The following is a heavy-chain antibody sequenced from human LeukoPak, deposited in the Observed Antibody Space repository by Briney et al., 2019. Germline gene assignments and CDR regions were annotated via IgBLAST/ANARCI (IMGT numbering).Heavy chain of an antibody. CDR2: IWYDGGNK. J-gene: IGHJ4*02. CDR3: ARDLGSTMVRGVIKGGYFDY. D-gene: IGHD3-10*01. V-gene: IGHV3-33*01. Sequence: PGGSLRLSCAASGFTFSTYGIHWVRQAPGKGLEWVAVIWYDGGNKYYADSVEGRFTISRDNSKNTLYLQMNSLRAEDTAVYYCARDLGSTMVRGVIKGGYFDYWGQGTLVTVSS. CDR1: GFTFSTYG.